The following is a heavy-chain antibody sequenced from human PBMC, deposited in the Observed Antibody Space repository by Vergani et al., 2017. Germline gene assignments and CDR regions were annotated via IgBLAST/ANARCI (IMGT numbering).Heavy chain of an antibody. Sequence: QLQLQESGPGLVKPSETLSLTCTVSGGSISSSSYYWGWIRQPPGKGLEWIGSIYYSGSTYYNPSLKSRVTISVDTSKNQFSLKLSSVTAADTAVYYCARGQVLLWFLAHGHYYMDVWGKGTTVTVSS. CDR2: IYYSGST. J-gene: IGHJ6*03. CDR3: ARGQVLLWFLAHGHYYMDV. V-gene: IGHV4-39*01. D-gene: IGHD3-10*01. CDR1: GGSISSSSYY.